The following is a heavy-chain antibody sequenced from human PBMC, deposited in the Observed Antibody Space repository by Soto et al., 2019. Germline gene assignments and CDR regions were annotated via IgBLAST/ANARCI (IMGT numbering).Heavy chain of an antibody. V-gene: IGHV1-2*02. J-gene: IGHJ4*02. Sequence: DSVKVSCKTSGYTFTDFYINWVRQAPGQGLEWVGWINPNTGGTKPSQRFQGRVTLTRDTSITTAYMELTRLTSEDTAVYFCATQTGTVPNFADHWGQVTLVTVSS. D-gene: IGHD1-1*01. CDR2: INPNTGGT. CDR3: ATQTGTVPNFADH. CDR1: GYTFTDFY.